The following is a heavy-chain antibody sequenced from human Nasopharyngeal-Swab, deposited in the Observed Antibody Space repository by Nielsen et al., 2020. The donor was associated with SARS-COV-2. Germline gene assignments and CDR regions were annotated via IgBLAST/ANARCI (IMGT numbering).Heavy chain of an antibody. J-gene: IGHJ2*01. CDR3: AREGPPAGWYSGSYYQSVKWYFDL. V-gene: IGHV4-4*02. Sequence: SETLSLTCAVSGGSISSSNWWSWVRQPPGKGLEWIGEIYHSGSTNYNPSLKSRVTISVDKSKNQFSLKLSSVTAADTAVYYCAREGPPAGWYSGSYYQSVKWYFDLWGRGTLVTVSS. CDR2: IYHSGST. CDR1: GGSISSSNW. D-gene: IGHD1-26*01.